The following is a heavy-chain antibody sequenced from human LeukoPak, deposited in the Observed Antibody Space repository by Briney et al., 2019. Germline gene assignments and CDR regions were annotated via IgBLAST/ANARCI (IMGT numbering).Heavy chain of an antibody. J-gene: IGHJ4*02. CDR3: AKDSGWYNEFDY. Sequence: PGGSLRLSCAASGFTFDDYAMHWVRQAPGKGLEWVSGISWNSGSIGYADSVKGRFTISRDNAKNSLYLQMNSLRAEDTALYYCAKDSGWYNEFDYWGQGTLVTVSS. V-gene: IGHV3-9*01. D-gene: IGHD6-19*01. CDR1: GFTFDDYA. CDR2: ISWNSGSI.